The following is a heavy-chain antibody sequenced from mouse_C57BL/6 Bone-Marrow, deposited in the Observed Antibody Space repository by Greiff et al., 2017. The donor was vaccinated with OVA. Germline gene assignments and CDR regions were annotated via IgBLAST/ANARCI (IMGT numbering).Heavy chain of an antibody. V-gene: IGHV3-6*01. CDR2: ISYDGSN. Sequence: VQLKESGPGLVKPSQSLSLTCSVTGYSITSGYYWNWIRQFPGNKLEWMGYISYDGSNNYNPSLKNRISITRDTSKNQFFLKLNSVTTEDTATYYCAREGYYYGPYWYFDVWGTGTTVTVSS. D-gene: IGHD1-1*01. CDR1: GYSITSGYY. CDR3: AREGYYYGPYWYFDV. J-gene: IGHJ1*03.